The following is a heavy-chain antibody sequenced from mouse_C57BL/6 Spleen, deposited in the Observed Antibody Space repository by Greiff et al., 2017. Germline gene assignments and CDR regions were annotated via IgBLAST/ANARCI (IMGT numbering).Heavy chain of an antibody. CDR2: INPGDGDT. CDR3: ARAVYYSKEDYYAMDD. J-gene: IGHJ4*01. CDR1: GYAFSSYW. V-gene: IGHV1-80*01. Sequence: QVQLMESGAELVQPGASVKISCKASGYAFSSYWMNWVKQRPGKGLEWIGQINPGDGDTNYNGQFKGKATLSAAQSSNTAYMQLSSLTSEDSAFYCCARAVYYSKEDYYAMDDWGQGTAVTVSS. D-gene: IGHD2-5*01.